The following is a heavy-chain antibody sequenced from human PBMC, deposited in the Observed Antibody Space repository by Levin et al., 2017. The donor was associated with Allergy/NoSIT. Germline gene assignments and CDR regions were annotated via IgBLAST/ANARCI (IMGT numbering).Heavy chain of an antibody. CDR1: GGSVSSGTNY. CDR2: MYYSGST. CDR3: ARDKGTGTYYNPYYYYGMDV. Sequence: SETLSLTCTVSGGSVSSGTNYWSWIRQPPGKGLEWIGYMYYSGSTNYNPSLRSRVTISVDTSKNQFSLKLSSVTAADTAVYYCARDKGTGTYYNPYYYYGMDVWGQGTTVTVSS. D-gene: IGHD3-10*01. V-gene: IGHV4-61*01. J-gene: IGHJ6*02.